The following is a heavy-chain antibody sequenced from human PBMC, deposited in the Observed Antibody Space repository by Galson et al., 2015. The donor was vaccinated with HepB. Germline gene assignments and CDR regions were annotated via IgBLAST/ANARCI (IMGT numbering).Heavy chain of an antibody. CDR1: GFTFSDYS. D-gene: IGHD4-17*01. J-gene: IGHJ4*02. Sequence: LRLSCAASGFTFSDYSMTWIRQAPGKGLEWVSYISSISTYTNFADSVKGRFAISRDNAKNSLYLQMNSLRADDTAVYYCARDTVTGSMTYWGQGTLVTVSS. CDR2: ISSISTYT. CDR3: ARDTVTGSMTY. V-gene: IGHV3-11*05.